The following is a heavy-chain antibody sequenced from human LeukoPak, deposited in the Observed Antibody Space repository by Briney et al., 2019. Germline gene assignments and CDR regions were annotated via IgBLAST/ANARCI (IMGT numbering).Heavy chain of an antibody. CDR2: IYHSGST. D-gene: IGHD6-19*01. CDR1: GYSISSGYY. CDR3: ARVSSGRYEFYYYYYMDV. V-gene: IGHV4-38-2*02. Sequence: SETLSLTCTVSGYSISSGYYWGWIRQPPGKGLEWIGSIYHSGSTYYNPSLKSRVTISVDTSKNQFSLKLSSVTAADTAVYYCARVSSGRYEFYYYYYMDVWGKGTTVTVSS. J-gene: IGHJ6*03.